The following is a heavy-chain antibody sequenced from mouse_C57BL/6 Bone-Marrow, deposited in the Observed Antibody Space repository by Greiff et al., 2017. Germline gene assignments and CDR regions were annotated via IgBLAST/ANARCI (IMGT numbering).Heavy chain of an antibody. CDR1: GYTFTSYG. CDR2: IYPRSGNT. D-gene: IGHD1-1*02. V-gene: IGHV1-81*01. J-gene: IGHJ4*01. Sequence: VQLVESGAELARPGASVTLSCKASGYTFTSYGISWVKQRTGQGLEWIGEIYPRSGNTYYTEKFNGKATLTADKSSRTAYMELRSLTSEDSAVYFCGGRYYAMDYWGQGTSVTVSS. CDR3: GGRYYAMDY.